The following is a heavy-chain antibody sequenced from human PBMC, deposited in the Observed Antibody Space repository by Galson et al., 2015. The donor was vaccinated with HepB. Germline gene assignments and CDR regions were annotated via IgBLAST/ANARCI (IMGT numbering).Heavy chain of an antibody. CDR2: IGSSSSTI. J-gene: IGHJ4*02. V-gene: IGHV3-48*04. Sequence: SLRLSCAASGFIFSSYSMNWVRQAPGKGLEWVSYIGSSSSTIYYADSVKGRFTISRDNARNSLYLQMNSLRAEDTAAYYCARWRSYGYYFDYWGQGTLVTVSS. D-gene: IGHD5-18*01. CDR1: GFIFSSYS. CDR3: ARWRSYGYYFDY.